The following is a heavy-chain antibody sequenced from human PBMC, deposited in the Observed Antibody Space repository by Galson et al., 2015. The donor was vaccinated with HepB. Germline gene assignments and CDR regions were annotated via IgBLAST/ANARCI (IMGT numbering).Heavy chain of an antibody. CDR2: ISYDGRIK. Sequence: SLRLSCAASGFTFSNYALHWVRQAPGKGLEWVAVISYDGRIKDYADSVKGRFTISRDNSKNTVYLQMSSLRPEDTAVYYCARFIQNPHYFDTSDYYGWIEPTVDYWGQGTLVTVSS. J-gene: IGHJ4*02. D-gene: IGHD3-22*01. CDR3: ARFIQNPHYFDTSDYYGWIEPTVDY. CDR1: GFTFSNYA. V-gene: IGHV3-30*15.